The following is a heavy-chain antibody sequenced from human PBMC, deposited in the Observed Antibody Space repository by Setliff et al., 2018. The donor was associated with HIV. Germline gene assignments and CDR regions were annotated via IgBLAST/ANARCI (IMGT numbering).Heavy chain of an antibody. CDR2: ISAYNGDT. CDR1: GYTFSTYG. J-gene: IGHJ4*02. Sequence: ASVKVSCKASGYTFSTYGINWVRQAPGQGPEWMGWISAYNGDTNYAQRFQGRVTMTSVTSTSTAYMELRSLRSDDTAVYYCARVMYYNFWSGYFIELYYFDYWGQGTLVTVSS. D-gene: IGHD3-3*01. CDR3: ARVMYYNFWSGYFIELYYFDY. V-gene: IGHV1-18*01.